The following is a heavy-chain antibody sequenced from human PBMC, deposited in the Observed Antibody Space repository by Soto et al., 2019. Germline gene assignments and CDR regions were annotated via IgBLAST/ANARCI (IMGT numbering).Heavy chain of an antibody. CDR1: GFPFSMYA. CDR3: AKSPSRAPYGMDV. J-gene: IGHJ6*02. CDR2: ISGSVVST. D-gene: IGHD6-6*01. V-gene: IGHV3-23*01. Sequence: EVQSLESGGGLVQPGGSLRLSCAASGFPFSMYAMTWVRQAPGKGLEWVSAISGSVVSTYYADSVKGRFTISRDNSKKTVYLEMNSLRVEDTAVYHCAKSPSRAPYGMDVWGQGTTVTVSS.